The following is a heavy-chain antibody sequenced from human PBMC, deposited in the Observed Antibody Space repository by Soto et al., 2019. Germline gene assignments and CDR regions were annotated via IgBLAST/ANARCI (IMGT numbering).Heavy chain of an antibody. CDR2: IYYSGST. J-gene: IGHJ6*02. CDR3: ARDRLGYCSSTSCYYYYYGMDV. Sequence: PSETLSLTCTVSGGSISSGDYYWSWIHQPPGKGLEWIGYIYYSGSTYYNPSLKSRVTISVDTSKNQFSLKLSSVTAADTAVYYCARDRLGYCSSTSCYYYYYGMDVWGQGTTVTVSS. D-gene: IGHD2-2*01. V-gene: IGHV4-30-4*01. CDR1: GGSISSGDYY.